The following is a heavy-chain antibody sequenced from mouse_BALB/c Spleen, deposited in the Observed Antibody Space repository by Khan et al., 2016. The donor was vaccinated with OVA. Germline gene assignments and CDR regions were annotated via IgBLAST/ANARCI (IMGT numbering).Heavy chain of an antibody. J-gene: IGHJ1*01. D-gene: IGHD4-1*01. CDR3: ARNGNYWYFDV. Sequence: QIQLVQSGPELKKPGETVKISCTASGYTFTNYGMNWVKQAPGQGLKWMGWINTYTGEPTYAHDFKGRFAFSFDTSANTAYLQLNNLTTEDTATYCCARNGNYWYFDVWGAGTTVTVSS. CDR2: INTYTGEP. V-gene: IGHV9-3-1*01. CDR1: GYTFTNYG.